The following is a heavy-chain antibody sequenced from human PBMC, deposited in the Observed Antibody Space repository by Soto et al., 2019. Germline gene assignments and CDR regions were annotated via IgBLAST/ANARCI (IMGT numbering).Heavy chain of an antibody. V-gene: IGHV4-30-2*01. J-gene: IGHJ6*02. Sequence: QLHLQESGSGLVKPSQTLSLTCAVSGGSISSGGYSWSWIRQPPGTGLERCGYIYHSGSTYYNPSLQRRVSISVDRSKNQFFLKLSSVTAADTAVYYCARVVGYGDYVFYYGMDVWGQGTTVTVSS. D-gene: IGHD4-17*01. CDR3: ARVVGYGDYVFYYGMDV. CDR1: GGSISSGGYS. CDR2: IYHSGST.